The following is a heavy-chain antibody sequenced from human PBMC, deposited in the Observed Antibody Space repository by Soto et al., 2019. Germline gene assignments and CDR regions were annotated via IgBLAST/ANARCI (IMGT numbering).Heavy chain of an antibody. CDR3: ALYPNSLNTWFDP. D-gene: IGHD2-2*02. V-gene: IGHV1-69*06. J-gene: IGHJ5*02. CDR2: ITPIFDTT. CDR1: GGTFSNYA. Sequence: QIHLVQSGAEVKKPGSSVKISCKAAGGTFSNYAISWLRQAPGQGLEWMGGITPIFDTTNYAQTFQGRLTSTADTSTSTADMELIGLRADDTAIYYCALYPNSLNTWFDPWCQGTLVTVSS.